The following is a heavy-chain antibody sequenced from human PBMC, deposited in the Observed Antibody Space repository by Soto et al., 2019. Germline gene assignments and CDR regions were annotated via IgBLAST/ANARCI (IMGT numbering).Heavy chain of an antibody. D-gene: IGHD2-21*02. V-gene: IGHV4-4*02. CDR2: VYHTGDT. CDR3: AREIVTAGGNNYFDP. Sequence: SETLSLTCGVSGGTAASSHWWSWVRQSPGGGLEWIGNVYHTGDTNLNPSLQSRVTISVDKSNNQFSLRLNSLTAADTAVYFCAREIVTAGGNNYFDPWGPGTLVTVSS. CDR1: GGTAASSHW. J-gene: IGHJ5*02.